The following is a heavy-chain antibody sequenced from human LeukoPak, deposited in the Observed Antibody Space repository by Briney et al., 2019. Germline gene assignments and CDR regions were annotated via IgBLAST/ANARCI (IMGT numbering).Heavy chain of an antibody. J-gene: IGHJ4*02. V-gene: IGHV3-66*01. CDR1: GIPVRSSY. Sequence: GGSLRLSCAASGIPVRSSYMNWVRQAPGEGLEWVSVLYSDGSTYYGDSVKGRFTISRDNSGNTLYLQMDNLRDEDTAVYYCARARIPASGRYYFDIWGQGTLVTVSS. D-gene: IGHD6-13*01. CDR3: ARARIPASGRYYFDI. CDR2: LYSDGST.